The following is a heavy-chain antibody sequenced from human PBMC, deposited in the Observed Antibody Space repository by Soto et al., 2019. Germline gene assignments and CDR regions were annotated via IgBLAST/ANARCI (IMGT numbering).Heavy chain of an antibody. D-gene: IGHD1-1*01. CDR2: INHSGST. CDR3: ARGRNDGDWFDP. Sequence: PSETLSLTCAVYGGSFSGYYWSWIRQPPGKGLEWIGEINHSGSTNYNPSLKSRVTISVDTSKNQFSLKLSSVTAADTAVYYCARGRNDGDWFDPWGQGTLVTVS. J-gene: IGHJ5*02. CDR1: GGSFSGYY. V-gene: IGHV4-34*01.